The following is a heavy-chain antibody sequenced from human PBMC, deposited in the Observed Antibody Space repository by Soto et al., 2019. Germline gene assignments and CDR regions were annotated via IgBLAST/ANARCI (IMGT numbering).Heavy chain of an antibody. D-gene: IGHD3-3*01. V-gene: IGHV3-23*01. CDR2: ISGSGGTT. J-gene: IGHJ4*02. CDR1: GFIFSTSA. Sequence: PGGSLRLSCTVSGFIFSTSAMNWVRQAPGKGLEWVSAISGSGGTTYYGDSVKGRFTISRDNSKNTLYMQMNSLRAEDTAVYYCAQGGATLRFFVLSWGQGTPVTVSS. CDR3: AQGGATLRFFVLS.